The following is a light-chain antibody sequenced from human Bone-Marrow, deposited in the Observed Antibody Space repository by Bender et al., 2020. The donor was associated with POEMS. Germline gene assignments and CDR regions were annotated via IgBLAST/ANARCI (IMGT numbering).Light chain of an antibody. CDR3: ATWDDSLNGWV. V-gene: IGLV1-44*01. J-gene: IGLJ3*02. CDR2: NNS. CDR1: ISNFGSYP. Sequence: QSVLTQPPSASGTPVQRVTISCSGSISNFGSYPLNWYQQLPGAAPKLVIFNNSQRPSGVPDRFSGSNSGTSASLAISGLLSDDEADFYCATWDDSLNGWVFGGGTKLTVL.